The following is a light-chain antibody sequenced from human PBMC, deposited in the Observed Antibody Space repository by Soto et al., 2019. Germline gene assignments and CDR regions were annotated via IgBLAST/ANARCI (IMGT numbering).Light chain of an antibody. CDR3: QHRSNWPPMYT. J-gene: IGKJ2*01. CDR1: QSVGGF. CDR2: DTS. V-gene: IGKV3-11*01. Sequence: EIVLTQSPATLSLSPGERATLSCRASQSVGGFLAWYQQKSGQAPRLLLYDTSKRDTGIPARFSGSGSGTDLTLTISSLEPEDFAIYHCQHRSNWPPMYTFGQGTKLEIK.